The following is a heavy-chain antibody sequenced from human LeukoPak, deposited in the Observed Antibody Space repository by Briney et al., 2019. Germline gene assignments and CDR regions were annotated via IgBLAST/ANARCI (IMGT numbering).Heavy chain of an antibody. CDR3: ARDENCGGDCYFSAGTY. CDR1: GFSFSDYS. CDR2: ISSSNNYI. D-gene: IGHD2-21*02. J-gene: IGHJ4*02. Sequence: GGSLRLSCAGSGFSFSDYSMNWVRQAPGKGLEWVSSISSSNNYIYYADSVNGRFTISRDNAKNTLYLQMNSLRAEDTAVYYCARDENCGGDCYFSAGTYWGQGTLVTVSS. V-gene: IGHV3-21*01.